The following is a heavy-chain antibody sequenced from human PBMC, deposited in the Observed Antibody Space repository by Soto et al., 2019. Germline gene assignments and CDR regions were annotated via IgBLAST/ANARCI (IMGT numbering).Heavy chain of an antibody. CDR2: IYYSGST. J-gene: IGHJ4*02. V-gene: IGHV4-31*03. CDR3: ARVVVITRFFDY. Sequence: SETLSLTCTVSGGSISSGGYYWSWIRQHPGKGLEWIGYIYYSGSTYYNPSLKSRVTISVDTSKNQFSLKLSSVTAADTAVYYCARVVVITRFFDYWGQGTLVTSPQ. CDR1: GGSISSGGYY. D-gene: IGHD3-22*01.